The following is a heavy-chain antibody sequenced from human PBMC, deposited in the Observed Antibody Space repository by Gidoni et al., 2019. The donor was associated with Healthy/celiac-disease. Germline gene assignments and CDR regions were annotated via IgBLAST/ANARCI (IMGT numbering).Heavy chain of an antibody. J-gene: IGHJ6*02. CDR3: AREEVPADSPDYYYYYGMDV. CDR2: ISYDGSNK. V-gene: IGHV3-30-3*01. Sequence: QVQLVESGGGVVQPGRSLRLSCAASGFTFSSYAMHWVRQAPGKGLEWVAVISYDGSNKYYADSVKGRFTISRDNSKNTLYLQMNSLRAEDTAVYYCAREEVPADSPDYYYYYGMDVWGQGTTVTVSS. D-gene: IGHD2-2*01. CDR1: GFTFSSYA.